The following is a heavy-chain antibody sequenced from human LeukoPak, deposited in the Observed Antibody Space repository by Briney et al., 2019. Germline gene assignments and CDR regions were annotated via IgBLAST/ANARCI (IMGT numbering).Heavy chain of an antibody. J-gene: IGHJ4*02. CDR2: IYHSGST. CDR1: GGSISSSKW. Sequence: SGTLSLTCAVSGGSISSSKWWSWVRQPPGKGLEWIGEIYHSGSTNYNPSLKSRVTISVDKSKNQFSLKLSSVTAADTAVYCCARELSMVRGVIDYWGQGTLVTVSS. D-gene: IGHD3-10*01. CDR3: ARELSMVRGVIDY. V-gene: IGHV4-4*01.